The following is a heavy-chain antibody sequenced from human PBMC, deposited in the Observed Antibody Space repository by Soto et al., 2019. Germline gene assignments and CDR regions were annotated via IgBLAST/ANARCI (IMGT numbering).Heavy chain of an antibody. CDR2: MSYDGSNK. J-gene: IGHJ4*02. V-gene: IGHV3-30*18. CDR1: GFTFSSYG. CDR3: AKVWGDYYDSSGSGY. Sequence: QVQLVESGGGVVQPGRSLRLSCAASGFTFSSYGMHWVRQAPGKGLEWVAVMSYDGSNKYYADSVKGRFTISRDNSKDTLYLQMNSLRAEDTAVYYCAKVWGDYYDSSGSGYWGQGTLVTVSS. D-gene: IGHD3-22*01.